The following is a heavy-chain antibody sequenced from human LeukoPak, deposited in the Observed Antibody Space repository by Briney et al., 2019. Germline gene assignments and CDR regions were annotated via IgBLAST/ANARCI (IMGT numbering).Heavy chain of an antibody. CDR2: ISGSGGNT. V-gene: IGHV3-23*01. J-gene: IGHJ4*02. CDR3: AKALPERPFDF. D-gene: IGHD6-25*01. CDR1: GFTFSRYA. Sequence: GGSLTLSCAASGFTFSRYAMNWVRQDPGKELERVSSISGSGGNTYYADSVKGRFTISRDNSKNTLYLQMNSLRAEDTAIYYCAKALPERPFDFWGQGTLVTVSS.